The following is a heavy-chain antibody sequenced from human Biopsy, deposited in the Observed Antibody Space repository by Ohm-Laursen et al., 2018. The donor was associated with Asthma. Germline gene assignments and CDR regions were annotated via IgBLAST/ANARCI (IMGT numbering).Heavy chain of an antibody. J-gene: IGHJ6*02. CDR1: PGSFSGFF. Sequence: TLSLTCGVYPGSFSGFFWTWIRQSPGKGLEWIGETNERGVTNNNPSLKSRVIISIDTYWNRVSLKLASVTAADTAVYYCARGPELDVWGQGTTVTVSS. CDR2: TNERGVT. V-gene: IGHV4-34*01. CDR3: ARGPELDV.